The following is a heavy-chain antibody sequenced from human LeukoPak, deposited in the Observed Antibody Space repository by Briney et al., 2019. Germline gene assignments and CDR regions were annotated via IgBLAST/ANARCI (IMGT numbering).Heavy chain of an antibody. J-gene: IGHJ4*02. CDR3: ARAFGVVTSFDY. Sequence: PSETVSLTCTVSGGSITSYYWSWIRQPPGRDLEWIGCIFYSGGTNYNPSLRSRVTISVNTSKNQFSLKLRSVTAADTAVYYCARAFGVVTSFDYWGQGTLVTVSS. CDR1: GGSITSYY. CDR2: IFYSGGT. D-gene: IGHD3-3*01. V-gene: IGHV4-59*01.